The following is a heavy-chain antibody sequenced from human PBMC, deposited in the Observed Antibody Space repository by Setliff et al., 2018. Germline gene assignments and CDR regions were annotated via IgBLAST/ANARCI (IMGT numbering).Heavy chain of an antibody. CDR1: GFTFSSYA. J-gene: IGHJ4*02. V-gene: IGHV3-23*01. CDR2: ISGSGGAT. D-gene: IGHD2-2*01. Sequence: PRLSCAASGFTFSSYAMTWVRQAPGKGLEWVSGISGSGGATYYAASVKGRFSISRDNSRNTLYLQINSLRVEDTAVYYCVKGSSASRPYFFDYWGQGTVVTVSS. CDR3: VKGSSASRPYFFDY.